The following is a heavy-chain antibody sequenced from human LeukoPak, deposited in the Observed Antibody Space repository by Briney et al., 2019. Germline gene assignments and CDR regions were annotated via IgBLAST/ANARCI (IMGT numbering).Heavy chain of an antibody. CDR3: APLEAIVVVPAANTPWFDP. CDR2: INHSGST. V-gene: IGHV4-34*01. CDR1: GGSFSGYY. D-gene: IGHD2-2*01. Sequence: SSETLSLTCAVYGGSFSGYYWIWIRQPPGKGLEWIAEINHSGSTNYNPSLKSRVTISVDTSKNQFSLKLSSVTAADTAVYYCAPLEAIVVVPAANTPWFDPWGQGTLVTVSS. J-gene: IGHJ5*02.